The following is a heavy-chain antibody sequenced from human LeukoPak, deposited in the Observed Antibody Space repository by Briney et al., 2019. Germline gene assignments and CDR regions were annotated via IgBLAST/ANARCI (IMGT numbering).Heavy chain of an antibody. J-gene: IGHJ6*03. V-gene: IGHV3-11*04. Sequence: SGGSLRLSCAASGFIFSDYYMSWIRQAPGKGLEWISYISDSGRTIYYADSVKGRFSISRDNAKNSLYLQMNSLRAEDTAVYYCAREGSDWNYYYYMDVWGKGTTVTISS. D-gene: IGHD6-19*01. CDR1: GFIFSDYY. CDR2: ISDSGRTI. CDR3: AREGSDWNYYYYMDV.